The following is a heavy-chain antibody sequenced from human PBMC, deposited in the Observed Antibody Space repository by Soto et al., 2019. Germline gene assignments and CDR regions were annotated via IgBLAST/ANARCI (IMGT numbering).Heavy chain of an antibody. V-gene: IGHV1-3*01. CDR3: ARGGYYDSSGSRNYHYYGMDV. J-gene: IGHJ6*02. Sequence: ASVKVSCKASGYTFTSYAMHWVRQAPGQRLEWMGWINAGNGNTKYSQKFQGRVTITRDTSSRTAYMHLRSLRSDDTAVYFCARGGYYDSSGSRNYHYYGMDVWGQGTTVTVSS. CDR2: INAGNGNT. CDR1: GYTFTSYA. D-gene: IGHD3-22*01.